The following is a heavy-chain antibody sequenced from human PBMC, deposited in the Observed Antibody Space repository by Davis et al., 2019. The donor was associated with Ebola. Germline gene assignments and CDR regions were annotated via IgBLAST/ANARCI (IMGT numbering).Heavy chain of an antibody. Sequence: GESLKISCAASGFTFSNYGIHWVRQAPGKGLEWVSFIRYDGSNKYYADSVKGRFTISRDNSKNTLYLQMNSLRAEDTAVYYCARRNPFDFWGQGTLVTVSS. CDR3: ARRNPFDF. V-gene: IGHV3-30*02. CDR1: GFTFSNYG. CDR2: IRYDGSNK. J-gene: IGHJ4*02.